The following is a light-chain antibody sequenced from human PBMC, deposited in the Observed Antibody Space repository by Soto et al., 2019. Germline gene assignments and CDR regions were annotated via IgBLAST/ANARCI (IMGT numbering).Light chain of an antibody. Sequence: QSALTKPASVSGSPGQSISISCTGTSSDVGNFNLVSWYQHHPGKAPKLIIFEVSRRPSGVSNRFSGSKSGNTASLTISGLHTEDEADYHCCSYAGTNTYVFGTGTKLTVL. V-gene: IGLV2-23*02. CDR2: EVS. CDR3: CSYAGTNTYV. J-gene: IGLJ1*01. CDR1: SSDVGNFNL.